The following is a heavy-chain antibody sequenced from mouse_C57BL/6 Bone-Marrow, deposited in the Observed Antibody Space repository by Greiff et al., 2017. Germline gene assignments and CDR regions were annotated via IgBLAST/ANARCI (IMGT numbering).Heavy chain of an antibody. CDR1: GFTFSSSA. Sequence: EVMLVESGEGLVKPGGSLKLSCAASGFTFSSSAMSWVRQTPEKRLEWVAYISSGGDYIYYADTVKGRFTISRDNARNTLYLQMSSLKSEDTAMYYCTRQGYGSSDYAMDYWGQGTTVTVSS. J-gene: IGHJ4*01. CDR2: ISSGGDYI. V-gene: IGHV5-9-1*02. CDR3: TRQGYGSSDYAMDY. D-gene: IGHD1-1*01.